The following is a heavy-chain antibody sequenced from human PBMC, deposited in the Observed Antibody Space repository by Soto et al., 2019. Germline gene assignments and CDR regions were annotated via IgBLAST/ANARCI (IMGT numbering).Heavy chain of an antibody. CDR1: GGTFSSYA. J-gene: IGHJ4*02. CDR2: IIPIFGTA. CDR3: AIEGATVFRRGPHFDH. V-gene: IGHV1-69*12. D-gene: IGHD4-17*01. Sequence: QVQLVQSGAEVKKPGSSVKVSCKASGGTFSSYAISWVRQAPGQGLEWMGGIIPIFGTANYAQKFKGRVTITADESTSTAYVELSSLRSEDTAVYYCAIEGATVFRRGPHFDHWGQGTLVTVSS.